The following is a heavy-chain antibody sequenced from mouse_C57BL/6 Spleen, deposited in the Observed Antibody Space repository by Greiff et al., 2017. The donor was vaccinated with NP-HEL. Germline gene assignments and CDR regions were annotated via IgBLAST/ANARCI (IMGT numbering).Heavy chain of an antibody. CDR1: GYTFTSYW. V-gene: IGHV1-69*01. Sequence: QVQLQQPGAELVMPGASVKLSCKASGYTFTSYWMHWVKQRPGQGLEWIGEIDPSDSYTNYNQKFKGKSTLTVDKSSSTAYMQLSSLTSEDSAVYYCARGQLNRDYAMDYWGQGTSVTVSS. D-gene: IGHD3-2*02. CDR3: ARGQLNRDYAMDY. CDR2: IDPSDSYT. J-gene: IGHJ4*01.